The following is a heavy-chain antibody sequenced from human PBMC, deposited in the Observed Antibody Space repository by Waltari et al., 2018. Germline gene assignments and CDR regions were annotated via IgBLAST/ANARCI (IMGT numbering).Heavy chain of an antibody. D-gene: IGHD3-3*01. CDR2: IIPIFVTA. V-gene: IGHV1-69*14. CDR3: ARLASNFGVVNGAVPMDV. Sequence: QVQLVQSGAEVKKPGSSVKVSCKASGGTFSSYAISWVRQAPGQGLEWMGGIIPIFVTANYAQKFQGRGTITADKSTSTAYMELSSLRSEDTAVYYCARLASNFGVVNGAVPMDVWGKGTTVTVSS. J-gene: IGHJ6*04. CDR1: GGTFSSYA.